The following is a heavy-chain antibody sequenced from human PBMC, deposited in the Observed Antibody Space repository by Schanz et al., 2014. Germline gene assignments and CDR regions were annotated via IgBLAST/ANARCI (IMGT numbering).Heavy chain of an antibody. D-gene: IGHD3-22*01. CDR1: GFSFGTYA. V-gene: IGHV3-23*01. CDR3: AKDISDTSGKDDY. J-gene: IGHJ4*02. Sequence: VHLLESGGGLVQPGGSLRLSCAASGFSFGTYAMSWVRQAPGKGLLWVSSISGTDGDDTYYADSVKGRFTISRDNSKNTLFLQMNSLRVEDSAIYYCAKDISDTSGKDDYWGQGTLVTVSS. CDR2: ISGTDGDDT.